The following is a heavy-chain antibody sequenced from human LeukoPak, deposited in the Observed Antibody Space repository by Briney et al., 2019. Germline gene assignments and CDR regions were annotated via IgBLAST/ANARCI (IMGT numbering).Heavy chain of an antibody. CDR3: ARGGRGSAAVVAPRSFDI. Sequence: GGSLRLSCAASGFYVSSHHMVWVRQAPGKGLEWVSVTYTRGNSYYTDSVKGRFIISRDTSKNTMDLQMNSLRPEDSALYFCARGGRGSAAVVAPRSFDIWGQGTMVAVSS. V-gene: IGHV3-53*01. CDR1: GFYVSSHH. D-gene: IGHD3-22*01. CDR2: TYTRGNS. J-gene: IGHJ3*02.